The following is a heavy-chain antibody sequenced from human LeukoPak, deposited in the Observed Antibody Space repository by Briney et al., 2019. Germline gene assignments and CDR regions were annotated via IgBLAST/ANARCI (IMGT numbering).Heavy chain of an antibody. J-gene: IGHJ6*03. CDR2: MNPNSGNT. CDR3: ARANPWSEWPGLYYYYYMDV. CDR1: GYTFTSYD. Sequence: GSVKVSCKASGYTFTSYDINWVRQATGQGLEWMGWMNPNSGNTGYAQKFQGRVTMTRNTSISTAYMELSSLRSEDTAVYYCARANPWSEWPGLYYYYYMDVWGKGTTVTVSS. D-gene: IGHD3-3*01. V-gene: IGHV1-8*01.